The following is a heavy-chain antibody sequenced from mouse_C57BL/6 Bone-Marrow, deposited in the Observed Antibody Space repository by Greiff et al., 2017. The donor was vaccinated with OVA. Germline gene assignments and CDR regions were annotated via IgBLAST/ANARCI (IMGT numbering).Heavy chain of an antibody. CDR1: GYTFTSYW. V-gene: IGHV1-64*01. CDR3: ARRGDSSGYLLAY. J-gene: IGHJ3*01. CDR2: IHPNSGST. Sequence: VQLQQPGAELVKPGASVKLSCKASGYTFTSYWMHWVKQRPGQGLEWIGMIHPNSGSTNYNEKFKSKATLTVDKSSSTAYMQLSSLTSEDSAVYYCARRGDSSGYLLAYWGQGTLVTVSA. D-gene: IGHD3-2*02.